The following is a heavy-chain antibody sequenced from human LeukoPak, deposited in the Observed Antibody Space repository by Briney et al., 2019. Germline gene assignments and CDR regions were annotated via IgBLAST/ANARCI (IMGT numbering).Heavy chain of an antibody. Sequence: SETLSLTCTVSGGSISSYYWSWIRQPPGKGLEWIGEIYHSGSTNYNPSLKSRVTISVDKSKNQFSLKLSSVTAADTAVYYCARLRTVAGWVGYFDYWGQGTLVTVSS. CDR3: ARLRTVAGWVGYFDY. D-gene: IGHD1-14*01. CDR1: GGSISSYY. V-gene: IGHV4-59*08. CDR2: IYHSGST. J-gene: IGHJ4*02.